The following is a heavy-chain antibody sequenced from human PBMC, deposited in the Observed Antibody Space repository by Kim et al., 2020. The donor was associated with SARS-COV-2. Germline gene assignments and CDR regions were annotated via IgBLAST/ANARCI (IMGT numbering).Heavy chain of an antibody. V-gene: IGHV5-51*01. Sequence: SSPSFQGQATISAEQAISTAYLQWSSLKASDTAMYYCARHGRAAAGYFDYWGQGTLVTVSS. J-gene: IGHJ4*02. CDR3: ARHGRAAAGYFDY. D-gene: IGHD6-13*01.